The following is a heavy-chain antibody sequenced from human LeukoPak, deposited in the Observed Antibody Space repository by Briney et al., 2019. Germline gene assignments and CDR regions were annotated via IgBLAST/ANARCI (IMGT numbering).Heavy chain of an antibody. CDR2: IYTSGST. D-gene: IGHD3-22*01. CDR3: ARGGYSDSSGSRDAFDI. CDR1: GGSISSGRYY. Sequence: PSQTLSLTCTVSGGSISSGRYYWTWIRQPAGKGLEWVGRIYTSGSTNYIPSLKSRVTISLDTSKNQFSLKLTSVTAADTAVYYCARGGYSDSSGSRDAFDIWGQGTMVTVSS. J-gene: IGHJ3*02. V-gene: IGHV4-61*02.